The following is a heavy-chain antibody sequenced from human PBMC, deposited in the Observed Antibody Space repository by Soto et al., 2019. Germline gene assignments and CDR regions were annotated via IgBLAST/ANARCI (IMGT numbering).Heavy chain of an antibody. V-gene: IGHV1-2*02. Sequence: ASVKVSCKASGYTFTGYYMHWVRQAPGQGLEWMGWINPNSGGTNYAQKFQGRVTMTRDTSISTAYMELSRLRSDDTAVYYCARDFRGIWYDFYNWFDPWGQGTLVTVSS. J-gene: IGHJ5*02. CDR3: ARDFRGIWYDFYNWFDP. CDR1: GYTFTGYY. D-gene: IGHD1-1*01. CDR2: INPNSGGT.